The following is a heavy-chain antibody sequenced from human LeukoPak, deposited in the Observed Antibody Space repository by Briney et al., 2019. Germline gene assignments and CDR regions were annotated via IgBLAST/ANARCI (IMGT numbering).Heavy chain of an antibody. D-gene: IGHD5-18*01. CDR2: ISGSGGST. Sequence: GGSLRLSCAASGFTFSSYAMSWVRQAPGKGLEWVSAISGSGGSTYYADSVKGRFTISRDNSKNTLYLQMNSLRAEDTAVYYCAKYSAHYSYGSGYFDYWGQGTLVTVSS. V-gene: IGHV3-23*01. CDR3: AKYSAHYSYGSGYFDY. J-gene: IGHJ4*02. CDR1: GFTFSSYA.